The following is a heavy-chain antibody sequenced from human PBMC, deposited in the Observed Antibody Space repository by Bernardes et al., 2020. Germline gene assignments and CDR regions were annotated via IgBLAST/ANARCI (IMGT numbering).Heavy chain of an antibody. CDR3: ARGSYGSGSYEYYYYYYGMDV. D-gene: IGHD3-10*01. CDR1: GGSFSGYY. CDR2: INHSGST. Sequence: SQTRSLTGAVYGGSFSGYYWSWIRQPPGKGLEWIGEINHSGSTNYNPSLKSRVTISVDTSKNQFSLKLSSVTAADTAVYYCARGSYGSGSYEYYYYYYGMDVWGQGTTVTVSS. V-gene: IGHV4-34*01. J-gene: IGHJ6*02.